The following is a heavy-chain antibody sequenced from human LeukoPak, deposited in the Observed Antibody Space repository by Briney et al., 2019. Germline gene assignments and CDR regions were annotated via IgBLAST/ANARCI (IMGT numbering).Heavy chain of an antibody. J-gene: IGHJ3*02. CDR3: ARDRSYCGGDCYPGTDAFDI. CDR2: ISSSGSTI. D-gene: IGHD2-21*02. V-gene: IGHV3-11*04. Sequence: GGSLRLSCAASGFTFSDYYMSWIRQAPGKGLEWVSYISSSGSTIYYADSVKGRFTISRDNAKNSLYLQMNSLRAEDTAVYYCARDRSYCGGDCYPGTDAFDIWGQGTMVTVSS. CDR1: GFTFSDYY.